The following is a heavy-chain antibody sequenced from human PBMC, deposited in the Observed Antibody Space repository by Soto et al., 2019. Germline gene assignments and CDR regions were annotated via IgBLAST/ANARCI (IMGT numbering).Heavy chain of an antibody. D-gene: IGHD3-16*02. CDR2: IYYSGST. CDR3: ARGVIWGSYRYEYYMDV. V-gene: IGHV4-31*03. Sequence: SETLSLTCTVSGGSISSGGYYWSWIRQHPGKGLEWIGYIYYSGSTYYNPSLKSRVTISVDTSKNQFSLKLSSVTAADTAVYYCARGVIWGSYRYEYYMDVWGKGTTVTVSS. J-gene: IGHJ6*03. CDR1: GGSISSGGYY.